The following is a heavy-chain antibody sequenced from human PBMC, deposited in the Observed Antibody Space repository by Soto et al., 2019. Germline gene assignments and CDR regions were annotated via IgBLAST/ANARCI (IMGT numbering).Heavy chain of an antibody. CDR3: ARLYDFWSGNNWFDP. CDR1: NYAFTSYG. V-gene: IGHV5-51*01. J-gene: IGHJ5*02. CDR2: IYPGDSDT. D-gene: IGHD3-3*01. Sequence: KVSCKASNYAFTSYGIMWVRQAPGQGLEWMGIIYPGDSDTRYSPSFQGQVTISADKSISTVYLQWSSLKASDTAMYYCARLYDFWSGNNWFDPWGQGTLVTVSS.